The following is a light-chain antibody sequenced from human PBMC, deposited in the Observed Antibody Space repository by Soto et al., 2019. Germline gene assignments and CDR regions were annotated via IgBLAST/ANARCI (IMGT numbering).Light chain of an antibody. V-gene: IGKV3-11*01. CDR3: QQRTNWRIT. J-gene: IGKJ5*01. CDR1: QSISDT. Sequence: TQSPSSLSASVEDRVIITCRASQSISDTLAWYQQKPGQAPRLLIYDTSNRATDIPPRFSGSGSGTDFTLTISSLEPEDFAVYYCQQRTNWRITFGQGTRLENK. CDR2: DTS.